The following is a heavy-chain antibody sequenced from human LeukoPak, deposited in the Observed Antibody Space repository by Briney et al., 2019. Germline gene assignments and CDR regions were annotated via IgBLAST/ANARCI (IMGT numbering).Heavy chain of an antibody. J-gene: IGHJ5*02. Sequence: PSETLSLTCTVSGGSISTYYWSWIRQPPGKGLEWIGYIYYSGSTNYNPSLKSRVTISVDTSKNQFSLKLSSVTAADTAVYYCARDSWCSGGSCYSVSWFDPWGQGTLVTVSS. D-gene: IGHD2-15*01. CDR2: IYYSGST. CDR1: GGSISTYY. V-gene: IGHV4-59*12. CDR3: ARDSWCSGGSCYSVSWFDP.